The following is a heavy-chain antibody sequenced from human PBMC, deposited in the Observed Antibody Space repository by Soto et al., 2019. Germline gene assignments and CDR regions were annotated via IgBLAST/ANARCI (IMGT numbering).Heavy chain of an antibody. V-gene: IGHV1-3*01. CDR3: ARPYSSSHSGFDY. CDR1: GYTFTTYV. J-gene: IGHJ4*02. CDR2: INAGNGNT. D-gene: IGHD3-22*01. Sequence: ASVKVSCKASGYTFTTYVMHWVRQALGQRLEWMGWINAGNGNTKYSQKFQGRVTITRDTSASTAYMELSSLRSEDTAVYYCARPYSSSHSGFDYWGQGTLVTVSS.